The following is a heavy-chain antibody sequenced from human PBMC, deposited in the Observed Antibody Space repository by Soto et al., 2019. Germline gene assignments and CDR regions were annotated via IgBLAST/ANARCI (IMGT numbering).Heavy chain of an antibody. J-gene: IGHJ5*02. CDR3: ARDITMVRGVIQAWFDP. D-gene: IGHD3-10*01. V-gene: IGHV4-30-4*01. Sequence: PSESLSLTCTVSGGSMSSCDYYWSWISQPPGKGLEWIGYIYYSGSTYYNPSLKSRVTISVDTSKNQFSLKLGSVTAADTAVYYCARDITMVRGVIQAWFDPWGQGTLVTVSS. CDR1: GGSMSSCDYY. CDR2: IYYSGST.